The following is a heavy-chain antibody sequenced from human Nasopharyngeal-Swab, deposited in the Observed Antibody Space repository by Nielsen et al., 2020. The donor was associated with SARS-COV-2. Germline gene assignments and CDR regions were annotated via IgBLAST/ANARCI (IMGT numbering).Heavy chain of an antibody. CDR2: INSDGRTK. Sequence: GESLKISCVASGFTFSSYWMQWVRQPPGKGLEWVARINSDGRTKDHADSLQGRFTIARDNAKNEVYLQLNGLRDEDTAVYCCGRAGSYRIDYWGQGTLVTVSS. J-gene: IGHJ4*02. CDR1: GFTFSSYW. D-gene: IGHD1-14*01. CDR3: GRAGSYRIDY. V-gene: IGHV3-74*01.